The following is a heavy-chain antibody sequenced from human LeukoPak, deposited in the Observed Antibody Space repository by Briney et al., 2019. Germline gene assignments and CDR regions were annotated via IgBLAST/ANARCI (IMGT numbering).Heavy chain of an antibody. CDR2: ISAYNGNT. V-gene: IGHV1-18*01. D-gene: IGHD1-1*01. Sequence: ASVKVSCKASGYTLTGYGISWVRQAPGQGLEWMGWISAYNGNTNYAQKLQGRVTMTTDTSTSTAYMELRSLRSGDTAVYYCARFIKLESRNWFDPWGQGSLVTVSS. CDR1: GYTLTGYG. J-gene: IGHJ5*02. CDR3: ARFIKLESRNWFDP.